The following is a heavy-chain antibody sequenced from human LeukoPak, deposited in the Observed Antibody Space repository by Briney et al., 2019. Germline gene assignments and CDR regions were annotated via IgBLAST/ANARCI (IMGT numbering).Heavy chain of an antibody. CDR1: GFTLSSYA. Sequence: GGSLRLSCAASGFTLSSYAMSWVRQAPGKGLEWVSAISGSGGSTYYADSVKGRFTISRDNSKNTLYLQMNSLRAEDTAVYYCAKGPDAFIAAAGDYWGQGTLVTVSP. CDR3: AKGPDAFIAAAGDY. D-gene: IGHD6-13*01. CDR2: ISGSGGST. J-gene: IGHJ4*02. V-gene: IGHV3-23*01.